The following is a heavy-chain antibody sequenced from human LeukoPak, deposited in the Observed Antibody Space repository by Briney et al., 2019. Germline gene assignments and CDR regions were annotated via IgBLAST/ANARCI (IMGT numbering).Heavy chain of an antibody. CDR3: ARGHWSCYYGMDV. CDR1: AYTFTHYA. CDR2: INAGNGNT. Sequence: ASVKVSCKASAYTFTHYAMHWVRQAPGQRLEWMGWINAGNGNTKYSQRFQGRVTVTRDTSASTAYMELSSLRSEDTAVYYCARGHWSCYYGMDVWGQGTTVTVSS. J-gene: IGHJ6*02. V-gene: IGHV1-3*01.